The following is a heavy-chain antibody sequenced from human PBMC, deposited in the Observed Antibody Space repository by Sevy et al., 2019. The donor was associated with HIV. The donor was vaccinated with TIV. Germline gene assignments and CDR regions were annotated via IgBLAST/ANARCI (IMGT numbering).Heavy chain of an antibody. Sequence: GGSLRLSCAASGFTISSYAMGWVRQAPGKGLEWVSTISGSGGSTYYADSVKGRFTISRDNSKNTLYLQMNSLRAEDTAVYYCAKDLFYFDSSGHGAFDIWGQGTMVTVSS. D-gene: IGHD3-22*01. CDR2: ISGSGGST. V-gene: IGHV3-23*01. J-gene: IGHJ3*02. CDR3: AKDLFYFDSSGHGAFDI. CDR1: GFTISSYA.